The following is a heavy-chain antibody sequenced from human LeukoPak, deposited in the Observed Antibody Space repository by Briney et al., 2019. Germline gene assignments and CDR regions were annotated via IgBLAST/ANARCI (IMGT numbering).Heavy chain of an antibody. CDR1: VFTFSTYG. CDR2: ISYDGSNK. V-gene: IGHV3-30*03. Sequence: GWSLSLSCAASVFTFSTYGMHWVRQAPGKGLAWVGIISYDGSNKYYIDSVKGRFTISRDNSKNTLYLQMNSLRAEDTAVYYCAREAPGNQLLYRGLGWFDPWGQGTLVTVSS. J-gene: IGHJ5*02. CDR3: AREAPGNQLLYRGLGWFDP. D-gene: IGHD2-2*02.